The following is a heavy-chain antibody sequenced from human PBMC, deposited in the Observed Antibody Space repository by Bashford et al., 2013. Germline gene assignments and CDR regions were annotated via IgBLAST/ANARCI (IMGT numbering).Heavy chain of an antibody. J-gene: IGHJ5*01. CDR1: GGSMTNYF. Sequence: SETLSLTCTVSGGSMTNYFWNWIRQPAGKGLEWIGRIYSSDNTNYSPSLKSRVTISLDTSKNQISLTVTSVTAADTAIYYCAREVGYQVSFNWIDSWGQGILVTVSS. D-gene: IGHD2-2*01. CDR2: IYSSDNT. CDR3: AREVGYQVSFNWIDS. V-gene: IGHV4-4*07.